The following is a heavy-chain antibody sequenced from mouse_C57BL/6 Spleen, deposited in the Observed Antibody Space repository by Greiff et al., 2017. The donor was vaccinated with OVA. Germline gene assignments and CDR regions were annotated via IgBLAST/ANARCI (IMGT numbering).Heavy chain of an antibody. D-gene: IGHD2-2*01. Sequence: QVQLQQSDAELVKPGASVKISCKVSGYTFTDHTIHWMKQRPEQGLEWIGYIYPRDGSTKYNEKFKGKATLTADKSSSTAYMQLNILTSEDSAVYFCARYSTMVTRALYYYAMDYWGQGTSVTVSS. CDR3: ARYSTMVTRALYYYAMDY. J-gene: IGHJ4*01. CDR1: GYTFTDHT. CDR2: IYPRDGST. V-gene: IGHV1-78*01.